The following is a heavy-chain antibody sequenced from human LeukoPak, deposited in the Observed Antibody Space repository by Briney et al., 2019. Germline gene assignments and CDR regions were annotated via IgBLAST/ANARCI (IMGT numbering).Heavy chain of an antibody. CDR2: INHSGST. J-gene: IGHJ4*02. CDR1: GGSFSGYY. D-gene: IGHD3-10*01. V-gene: IGHV4-34*01. CDR3: ARLLASSNVWFGGTHYFDY. Sequence: SETLSLTCAVYGGSFSGYYWSWIRQPPGKGLEWIGEINHSGSTNYNPSLKSRVTISVDTSKNQFSLKLSSVTAADTAVYYCARLLASSNVWFGGTHYFDYWGQGTLVTVSS.